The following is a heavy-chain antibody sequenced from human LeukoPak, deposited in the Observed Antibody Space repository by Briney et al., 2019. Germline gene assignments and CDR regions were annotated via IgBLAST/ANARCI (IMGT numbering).Heavy chain of an antibody. CDR2: INHSGST. Sequence: SETLSLTCAVYVGSFSVYYWSWIRQPPGKGLEWIGEINHSGSTNYNPSLKSRVTISVDTSKNQFSPKLSSVTAADTAVYYCARSGGYYYSTDYWGQGTLVTVSS. CDR1: VGSFSVYY. D-gene: IGHD3-22*01. CDR3: ARSGGYYYSTDY. J-gene: IGHJ4*02. V-gene: IGHV4-34*01.